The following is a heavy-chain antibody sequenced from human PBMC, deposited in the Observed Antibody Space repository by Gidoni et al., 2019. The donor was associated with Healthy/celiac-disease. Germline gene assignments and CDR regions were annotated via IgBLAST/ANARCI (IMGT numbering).Heavy chain of an antibody. V-gene: IGHV1-2*02. D-gene: IGHD6-6*01. J-gene: IGHJ6*02. Sequence: QVQLVQSGAEVKKPGASVKVSCKASGYTFTGYYMHWVRQAPGQGLEWMGWINPNSGGTNYAQKFQGRVTMTRDTSISTAYMELSRLRSDDTAVYYCARDLGYSSSSHYYYGMDVWGQGTTVTVSS. CDR1: GYTFTGYY. CDR3: ARDLGYSSSSHYYYGMDV. CDR2: INPNSGGT.